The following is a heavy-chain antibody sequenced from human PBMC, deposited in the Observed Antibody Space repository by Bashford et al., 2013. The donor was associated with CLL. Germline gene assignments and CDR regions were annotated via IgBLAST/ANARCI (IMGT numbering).Heavy chain of an antibody. CDR3: ARGYYYDSSGYFPIDY. D-gene: IGHD3-22*01. V-gene: IGHV3-74*01. J-gene: IGHJ4*02. CDR2: INSDGSST. CDR1: GFTFSSYW. Sequence: GSLRLSCAASGFTFSSYWMHWVRQAPGKGLVWVSRINSDGSSTSYADSVKGRFTISRDNAKNTLYLQMNSLRAEDTAVYYCARGYYYDSSGYFPIDYWAEGTRGHRLL.